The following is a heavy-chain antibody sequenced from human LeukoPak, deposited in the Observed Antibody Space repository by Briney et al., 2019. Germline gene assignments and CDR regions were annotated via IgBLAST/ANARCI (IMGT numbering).Heavy chain of an antibody. CDR3: ARDVVFDY. CDR2: IKQDGREI. CDR1: GFTFSYYW. Sequence: GGSLRLSCEASGFTFSYYWMNWVRQAPGKGLEWVANIKQDGREIYYADSVKGRFSISRDNAQTSLYLQMNSLRAEDTAVYYCARDVVFDYWSQGTLVSVSS. V-gene: IGHV3-7*01. D-gene: IGHD2-21*01. J-gene: IGHJ4*02.